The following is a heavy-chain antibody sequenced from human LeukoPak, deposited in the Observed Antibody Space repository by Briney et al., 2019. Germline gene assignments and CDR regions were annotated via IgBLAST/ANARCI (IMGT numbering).Heavy chain of an antibody. Sequence: GGSLRLSCAASGFTFSNYEMHWVRRAPGKGLECVSYISSSGSTVYYADSVKGRFTVSRDNAKNSLYLQMSSLRAEDTAVYYCARGGSFVEYWGQGTLVSVSS. CDR1: GFTFSNYE. J-gene: IGHJ4*02. D-gene: IGHD3-10*01. CDR3: ARGGSFVEY. CDR2: ISSSGSTV. V-gene: IGHV3-48*03.